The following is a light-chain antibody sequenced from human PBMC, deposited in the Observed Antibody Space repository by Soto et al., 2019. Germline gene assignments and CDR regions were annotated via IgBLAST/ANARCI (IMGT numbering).Light chain of an antibody. CDR1: QSLNSW. CDR2: KAS. CDR3: QHDIGYSRM. J-gene: IGKJ1*01. V-gene: IGKV1-5*03. Sequence: DIQMTQSPSTLSASVGDRVTITCRASQSLNSWLAWYQHKPGKAPKLLIHKASILASGVPSRFSGSDSGAEFTLTISSLQPDDFATYYCQHDIGYSRMFGQGTKVDIK.